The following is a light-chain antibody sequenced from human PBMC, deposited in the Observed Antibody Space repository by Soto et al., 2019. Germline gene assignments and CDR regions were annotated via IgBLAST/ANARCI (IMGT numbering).Light chain of an antibody. V-gene: IGKV1-33*01. CDR1: LDINNF. J-gene: IGKJ2*01. Sequence: DIQMTQSPSSLSVSVGDRVTITCQANLDINNFLNWYQQKPGKAPRLLIYDGYHLEAGVPSRFRGSGSGTDFTFTISSLQPEDIEKYYCHPYDELLNTFGQGTKLEIK. CDR2: DGY. CDR3: HPYDELLNT.